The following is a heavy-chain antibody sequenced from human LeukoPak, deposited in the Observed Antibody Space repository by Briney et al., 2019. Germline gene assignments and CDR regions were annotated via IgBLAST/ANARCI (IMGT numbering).Heavy chain of an antibody. Sequence: PGGSLRLSCAASGFTFSSYAMSWVRQAPGKGLEWVSAISGSGGSTYYADSVRGRFTISRDNSKNTLYLQMNSLRAEDTAVYYCAKAPVIVAATSCLDYWGQGTLVTVSS. J-gene: IGHJ4*02. CDR1: GFTFSSYA. CDR3: AKAPVIVAATSCLDY. V-gene: IGHV3-23*01. CDR2: ISGSGGST. D-gene: IGHD1-26*01.